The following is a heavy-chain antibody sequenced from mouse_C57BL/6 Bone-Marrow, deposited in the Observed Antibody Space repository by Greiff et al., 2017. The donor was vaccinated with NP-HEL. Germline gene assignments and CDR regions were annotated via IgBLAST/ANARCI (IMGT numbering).Heavy chain of an antibody. CDR2: INPNNGGT. J-gene: IGHJ1*03. D-gene: IGHD1-1*01. CDR1: GYTFTDYY. V-gene: IGHV1-26*01. Sequence: VQLQQSGPELVKPGASVKISCKASGYTFTDYYMNWVKQSHGKSLEWIGDINPNNGGTSYNQKFKGKATLTVDKSSSTAYMELRSLTSEDSAVYYCAYYYGSSYHWYFDVWGTGTTVTVSS. CDR3: AYYYGSSYHWYFDV.